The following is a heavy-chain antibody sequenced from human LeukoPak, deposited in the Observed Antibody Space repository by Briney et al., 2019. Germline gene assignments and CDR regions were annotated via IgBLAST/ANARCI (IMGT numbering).Heavy chain of an antibody. CDR2: IYYSGST. CDR3: ARGPYYDFWSGYEYYYYYYMDV. D-gene: IGHD3-3*01. V-gene: IGHV4-59*01. Sequence: PSETLSLTCTVSGGSISSYYWSWIRQPPGKGLEWIGYIYYSGSTNYNPSLKSRVTISVDTSKNQFSLKLSSVTAADTAVYYCARGPYYDFWSGYEYYYYYYMDVWGKGTTVTASS. CDR1: GGSISSYY. J-gene: IGHJ6*03.